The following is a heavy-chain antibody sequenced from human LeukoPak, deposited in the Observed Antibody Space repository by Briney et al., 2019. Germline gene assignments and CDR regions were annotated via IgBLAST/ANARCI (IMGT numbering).Heavy chain of an antibody. V-gene: IGHV3-30*03. CDR3: ARDPKGVSSGYGY. Sequence: PGGSLRLSCAASGFTFSSYGMHWVRQAPGKGLVWVAVISYDGSNKYYADSVKGRFTISRDNSKNTLYLQMNSLRAEDTAVYYCARDPKGVSSGYGYWGQGTLVTVSS. D-gene: IGHD3-22*01. CDR2: ISYDGSNK. J-gene: IGHJ4*02. CDR1: GFTFSSYG.